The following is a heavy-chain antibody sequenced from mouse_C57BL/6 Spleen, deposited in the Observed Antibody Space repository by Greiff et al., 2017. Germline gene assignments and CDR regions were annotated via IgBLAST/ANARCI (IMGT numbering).Heavy chain of an antibody. CDR1: GYTFTSYW. CDR3: ARYHYGSSYYFDY. Sequence: VQLQQPGAELVKPGASVKMSCKASGYTFTSYWITWVKQRPGQGLEWIGDIYPGSGSTNYNEKFKSKATLTVDTSSSTAYMQLSSLTSEDSAVYYCARYHYGSSYYFDYWGKGTTLTVSS. V-gene: IGHV1-55*01. CDR2: IYPGSGST. J-gene: IGHJ2*01. D-gene: IGHD1-1*01.